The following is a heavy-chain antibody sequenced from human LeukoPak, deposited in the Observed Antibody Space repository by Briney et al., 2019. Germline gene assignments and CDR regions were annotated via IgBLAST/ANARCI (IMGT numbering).Heavy chain of an antibody. CDR1: GFTFTTND. D-gene: IGHD2-2*01. CDR2: ISSDVNHK. V-gene: IGHV3-30*18. J-gene: IGHJ4*02. CDR3: AKRAPPADAYFDY. Sequence: PGRSLRLSCAASGFTFTTNDMFWVRQAPGKGLEWVAVISSDVNHKYYGDSVKGRFTISRANSKNTVYLQMNSLIPEDTAVYYCAKRAPPADAYFDYWAQGPLAPVSS.